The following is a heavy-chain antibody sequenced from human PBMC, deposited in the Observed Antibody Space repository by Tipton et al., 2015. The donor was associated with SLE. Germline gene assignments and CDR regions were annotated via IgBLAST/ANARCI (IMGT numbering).Heavy chain of an antibody. CDR3: ASMAGQLEFYMDV. V-gene: IGHV3-23*01. CDR2: ISGSGGST. CDR1: GFTFSSYA. D-gene: IGHD1-1*01. Sequence: SLRLSCAASGFTFSSYAMSWVRQAPGKGLEWVSAISGSGGSTYYADSVKGRFTISRDNSKNTLYLQMNSLRAEDTAVYYCASMAGQLEFYMDVWGKGTTVTVSS. J-gene: IGHJ6*03.